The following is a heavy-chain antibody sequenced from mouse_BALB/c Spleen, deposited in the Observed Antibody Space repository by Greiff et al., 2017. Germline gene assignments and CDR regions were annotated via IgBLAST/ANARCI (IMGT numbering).Heavy chain of an antibody. J-gene: IGHJ4*01. CDR3: AREGLRY. CDR1: GFTFSSYA. D-gene: IGHD2-2*01. CDR2: ISSGGSYT. Sequence: EVQRVESGGGLVKPGGSLKLSCAASGFTFSSYAMSWVRQSPEKRLEWVAEISSGGSYTYYPDTVTGRFTISRDNAKNTLYLEMSSLRAEDTAMYYCAREGLRYWGQGTSVTVSS. V-gene: IGHV5-9-4*01.